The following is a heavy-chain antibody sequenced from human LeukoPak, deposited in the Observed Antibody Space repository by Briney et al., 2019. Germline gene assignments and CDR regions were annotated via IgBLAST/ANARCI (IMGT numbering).Heavy chain of an antibody. Sequence: EASVKVSCKASGYTFTSYDINWVRQATGQGLEWMGWMNPNSGNTGYAQKFQGRVTITRNTSISTAYMELSSLRSEDTAVYYCARYSGSSHAFDIWGQGTMVTVSS. D-gene: IGHD1-26*01. V-gene: IGHV1-8*03. CDR2: MNPNSGNT. CDR1: GYTFTSYD. J-gene: IGHJ3*02. CDR3: ARYSGSSHAFDI.